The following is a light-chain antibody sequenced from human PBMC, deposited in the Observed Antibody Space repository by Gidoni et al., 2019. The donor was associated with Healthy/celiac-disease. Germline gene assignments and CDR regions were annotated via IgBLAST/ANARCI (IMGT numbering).Light chain of an antibody. J-gene: IGKJ1*01. Sequence: EIVLTQSPATLSLSPGERATHSCRASQSVISYLAWYQQKPGQSPRLLIYDASNRATGIPARFSGSGSGTYFTLTISSLEPEDFAVYYCQQRSNWPRTFGQGTKVEIK. CDR3: QQRSNWPRT. CDR2: DAS. V-gene: IGKV3-11*01. CDR1: QSVISY.